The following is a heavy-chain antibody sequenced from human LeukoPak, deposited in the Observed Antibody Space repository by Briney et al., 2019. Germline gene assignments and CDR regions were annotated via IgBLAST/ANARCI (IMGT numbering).Heavy chain of an antibody. CDR2: INPNSGGT. Sequence: ASVNVSCKASGYTFTGYYMHWVRQAPGQGLEWMGWINPNSGGTNYAQKFQGRVTMTRDTSISTAYMDLSRLRSDDTAVYYCARDRGEGYDPRTSITMVRGVKDYWGQGTLVTVSS. J-gene: IGHJ4*02. CDR1: GYTFTGYY. V-gene: IGHV1-2*02. D-gene: IGHD3-10*01. CDR3: ARDRGEGYDPRTSITMVRGVKDY.